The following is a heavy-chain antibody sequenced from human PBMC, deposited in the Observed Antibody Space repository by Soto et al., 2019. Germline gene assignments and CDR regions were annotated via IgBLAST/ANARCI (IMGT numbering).Heavy chain of an antibody. Sequence: QVQLVESGGGVVQPGRSLRLSCAASGFTFSSYGMHWVRQAPGKGLEWVAVIWYDGSNKYYADSVKGRFTISRDNSKNTRYLQMNSLRAEDTAVYYWARDPSETVTPGFDYWGQGTLVTVSS. CDR1: GFTFSSYG. J-gene: IGHJ4*02. CDR2: IWYDGSNK. CDR3: ARDPSETVTPGFDY. V-gene: IGHV3-33*01. D-gene: IGHD4-17*01.